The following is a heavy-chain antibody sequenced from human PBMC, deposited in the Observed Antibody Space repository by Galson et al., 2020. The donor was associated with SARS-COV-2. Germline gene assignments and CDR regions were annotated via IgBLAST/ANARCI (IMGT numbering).Heavy chain of an antibody. CDR3: ARPDAAGWFDP. V-gene: IGHV4-39*01. Sequence: SETLSLTCTVSGDSITSSSYYWGWIRQPPGKGLEWIGYISYSGGTYYNPSLNSRVTISVDTSKNQFSLKLTSVTAADTGVYFCARPDAAGWFDPWGQGTLVTVSS. CDR1: GDSITSSSYY. J-gene: IGHJ5*02. D-gene: IGHD2-2*01. CDR2: ISYSGGT.